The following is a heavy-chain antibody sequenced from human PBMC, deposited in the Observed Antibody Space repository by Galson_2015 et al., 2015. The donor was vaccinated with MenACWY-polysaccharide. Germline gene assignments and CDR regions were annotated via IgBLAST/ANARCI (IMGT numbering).Heavy chain of an antibody. CDR1: GYTFTNYA. J-gene: IGHJ4*02. Sequence: SVKVSCKASGYTFTNYAMNWVRQAPGQGLEWLGWINTNTGNPTYAQGFTGRFVFSLDTSVSTAYLQISSLKAEDTAVYYWVRNPKQIASTVPMGPFDYWGPGTLVTVPS. D-gene: IGHD4-17*01. CDR2: INTNTGNP. CDR3: VRNPKQIASTVPMGPFDY. V-gene: IGHV7-4-1*02.